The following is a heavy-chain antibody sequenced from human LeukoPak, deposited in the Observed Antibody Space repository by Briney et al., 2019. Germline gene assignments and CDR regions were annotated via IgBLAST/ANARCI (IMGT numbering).Heavy chain of an antibody. Sequence: PSETLSLTCTVSGDSISSGDYYWSWIRQTAGKGLEWIGRIHVTGRTDYNPSLKSRVTVSLDTAKNQYSLQLSSVSAADTAIYYCARGHTGQNWFDPWGQGTLVTVSS. V-gene: IGHV4-61*02. D-gene: IGHD2-8*02. CDR3: ARGHTGQNWFDP. CDR1: GDSISSGDYY. J-gene: IGHJ5*02. CDR2: IHVTGRT.